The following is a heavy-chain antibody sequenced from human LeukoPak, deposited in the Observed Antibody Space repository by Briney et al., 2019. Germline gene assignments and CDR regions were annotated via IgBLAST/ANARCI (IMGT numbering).Heavy chain of an antibody. Sequence: GGSLRLSCAASGVTFSTYTMHWVRQAPGKGLEWVALIANDGSNKYFADSVKGRFTISRDNSKNTLYLQMNSLRAEDTAVYYCAKDWGTGFDYWGQGTLVTVSS. CDR1: GVTFSTYT. J-gene: IGHJ4*02. D-gene: IGHD2-8*02. V-gene: IGHV3-30*18. CDR3: AKDWGTGFDY. CDR2: IANDGSNK.